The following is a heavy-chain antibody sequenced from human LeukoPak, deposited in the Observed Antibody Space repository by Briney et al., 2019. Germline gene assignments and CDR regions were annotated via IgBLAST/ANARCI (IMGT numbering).Heavy chain of an antibody. CDR3: AKDLEQSYSGWSTSYDA. CDR1: GFTFSSYA. Sequence: GGSLSLSCAASGFTFSSYAMSWVRQVPGKRLEWVSAISSGAGTTGYADSVKGRFTISRFNSKSTIYLQMNSLRAEDTAIYHCAKDLEQSYSGWSTSYDAWGQGTLVTVSS. CDR2: ISSGAGTT. D-gene: IGHD6-19*01. J-gene: IGHJ5*02. V-gene: IGHV3-23*01.